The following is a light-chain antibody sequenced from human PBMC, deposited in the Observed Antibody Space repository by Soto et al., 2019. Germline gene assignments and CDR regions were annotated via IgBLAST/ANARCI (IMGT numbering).Light chain of an antibody. CDR1: SSDIGANKF. CDR2: EVS. CDR3: IAYTNTGARV. J-gene: IGLJ1*01. V-gene: IGLV2-14*01. Sequence: QSALTQPASVSGSPGQSITISCTVTSSDIGANKFVSWYQQYPGRAPKLIIYEVSNRPSEVSVRFSGSKSGNTASLTVSGLRAEDEADYYCIAYTNTGARVFGTGTKVTVL.